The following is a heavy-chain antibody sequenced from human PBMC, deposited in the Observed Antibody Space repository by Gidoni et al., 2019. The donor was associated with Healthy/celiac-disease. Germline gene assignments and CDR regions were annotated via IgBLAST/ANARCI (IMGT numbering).Heavy chain of an antibody. D-gene: IGHD3-9*01. CDR3: ARVPLRLRYFDWQGFDP. Sequence: QVQLVQSGAEVKKPGSSVKVSCKASGGPFSSYAISWVRQAPGQGLEWMGGISPILGTANYAQKFQGRVTITADESTSTAYMELSSLRSEDTAVYYCARVPLRLRYFDWQGFDPWGQGTLVTVSS. V-gene: IGHV1-69*01. CDR1: GGPFSSYA. J-gene: IGHJ5*02. CDR2: ISPILGTA.